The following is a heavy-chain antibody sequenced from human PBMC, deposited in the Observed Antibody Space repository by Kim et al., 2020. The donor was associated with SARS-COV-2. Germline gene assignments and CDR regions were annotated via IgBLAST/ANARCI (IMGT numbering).Heavy chain of an antibody. J-gene: IGHJ6*02. D-gene: IGHD3-22*01. CDR3: TTYYYDSSGYRTRYYYGMDV. V-gene: IGHV3-15*01. Sequence: GRFNISRDDSKNTLYLQMNSLKTEDTAVYYCTTYYYDSSGYRTRYYYGMDVWGQGTTVTVSS.